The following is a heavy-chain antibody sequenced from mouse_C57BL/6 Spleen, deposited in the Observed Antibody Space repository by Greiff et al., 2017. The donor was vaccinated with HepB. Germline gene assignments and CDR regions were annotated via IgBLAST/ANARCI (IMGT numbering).Heavy chain of an antibody. Sequence: QVQLQQSGPELVKPGASVKISCKASGYAFSSSWMNWVKQRPGKGLEWIGRIYPGDGDTNYNGKFKGKATLTADKSSSTAYMQLSSLTSEDSAVYFCAREGGLTGPYFDYWGQGTTLTVSS. V-gene: IGHV1-82*01. CDR2: IYPGDGDT. J-gene: IGHJ2*01. CDR1: GYAFSSSW. D-gene: IGHD4-1*01. CDR3: AREGGLTGPYFDY.